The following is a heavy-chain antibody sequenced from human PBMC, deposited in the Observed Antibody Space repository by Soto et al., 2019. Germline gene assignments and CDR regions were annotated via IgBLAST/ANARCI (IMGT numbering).Heavy chain of an antibody. Sequence: PGGSLRLSCAASGFTFSSYSMNGVRQAPGKGLEWVSYISSSSSTIYYADSVKGRFTISRDNAKNSLYLQMNSLRAEDTAVYYCARAGPHDAFDIWGQGTMVTVSS. CDR2: ISSSSSTI. CDR1: GFTFSSYS. V-gene: IGHV3-48*01. J-gene: IGHJ3*02. D-gene: IGHD6-19*01. CDR3: ARAGPHDAFDI.